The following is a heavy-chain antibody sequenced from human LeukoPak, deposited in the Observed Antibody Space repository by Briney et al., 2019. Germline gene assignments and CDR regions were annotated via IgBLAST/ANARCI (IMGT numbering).Heavy chain of an antibody. D-gene: IGHD6-13*01. CDR2: IISSGSTI. Sequence: PGGSLRLSCAASGFTLSSYSMNWVRQAPGKGLEWVSYIISSGSTIYYADSEKGRFTISRDNANNSLYLQMNSVRAEDTSVYYCARDLGGSWTNWFDPWGQGTLVTVSS. CDR3: ARDLGGSWTNWFDP. V-gene: IGHV3-48*04. J-gene: IGHJ5*02. CDR1: GFTLSSYS.